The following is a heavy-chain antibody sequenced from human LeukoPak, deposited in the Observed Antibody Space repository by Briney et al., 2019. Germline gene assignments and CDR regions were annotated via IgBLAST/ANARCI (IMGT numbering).Heavy chain of an antibody. CDR1: GGTFSSYA. V-gene: IGHV1-2*02. CDR3: ARDPDYYGSGSYLFGY. Sequence: ASVKVSCKASGGTFSSYAISWVRQAPGQGLEWMGWINPNSGGTNYAQKFQGRVTMTRDTSISTAYMELSRLRSDDTAVYYCARDPDYYGSGSYLFGYWGQGALVTVSS. D-gene: IGHD3-10*01. CDR2: INPNSGGT. J-gene: IGHJ4*02.